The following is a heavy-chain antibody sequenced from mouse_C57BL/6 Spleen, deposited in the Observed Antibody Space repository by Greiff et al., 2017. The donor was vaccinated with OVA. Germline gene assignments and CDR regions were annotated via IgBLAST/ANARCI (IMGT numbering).Heavy chain of an antibody. CDR3: ARGDGYHTWFAY. CDR2: INPNNGGT. V-gene: IGHV1-26*01. CDR1: GYTFTDYY. J-gene: IGHJ3*01. D-gene: IGHD2-3*01. Sequence: EVQLQQSGPELVKPGASVKISCKASGYTFTDYYMNWVKQSHGKSLEWIGDINPNNGGTSYNQKFKGKATLTVDKSSSTAYMELRSLTSEDSAVYYCARGDGYHTWFAYWGQGTLVTVSA.